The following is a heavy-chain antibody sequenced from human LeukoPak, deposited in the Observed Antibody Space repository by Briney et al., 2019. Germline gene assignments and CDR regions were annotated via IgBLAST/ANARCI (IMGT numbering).Heavy chain of an antibody. J-gene: IGHJ3*02. CDR2: IIPIFGTA. CDR3: ASRIAARLDDAFDI. Sequence: SVKVSCKASGYTFTGYYMHWVRQAPGQGLEWMGGIIPIFGTANYAQKFQGRVTITADESTSTAYMELSSLRSEDTAVYYCASRIAARLDDAFDIWGQGTMVTVSS. D-gene: IGHD6-6*01. CDR1: GYTFTGYY. V-gene: IGHV1-69*13.